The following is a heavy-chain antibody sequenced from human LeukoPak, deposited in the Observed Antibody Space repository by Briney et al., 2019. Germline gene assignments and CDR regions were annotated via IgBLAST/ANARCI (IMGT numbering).Heavy chain of an antibody. D-gene: IGHD3-9*01. V-gene: IGHV4-34*04. J-gene: IGHJ5*02. CDR1: GGSFRGYY. CDR2: INNSGST. Sequence: SETLSLTCAVYGGSFRGYYWGWLRQPPGQGLEWFGEINNSGSTNDNPSLKSRATISVATSKNQFSLNLGSASADDTPVYYCASAQDVLRCFGWFDPWGQGTLVTVSS. CDR3: ASAQDVLRCFGWFDP.